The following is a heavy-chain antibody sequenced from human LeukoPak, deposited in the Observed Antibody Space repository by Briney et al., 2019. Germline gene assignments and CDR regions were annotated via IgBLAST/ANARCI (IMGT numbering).Heavy chain of an antibody. V-gene: IGHV3-64D*09. J-gene: IGHJ4*02. CDR3: ASTYHYYSSGYYPFDY. Sequence: GGSLRLSCSASGFSFSSNAMHWVRQAPGKGLEYVSGISSNGGSTGYADSVKGRFTISRDNSKRGMFLQMSSLRPEDTAIYYCASTYHYYSSGYYPFDYWGQGTLVTVSS. D-gene: IGHD3-22*01. CDR1: GFSFSSNA. CDR2: ISSNGGST.